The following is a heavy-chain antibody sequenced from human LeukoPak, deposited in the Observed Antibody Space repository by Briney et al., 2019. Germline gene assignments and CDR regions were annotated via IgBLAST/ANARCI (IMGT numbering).Heavy chain of an antibody. CDR2: XXXXGGXT. D-gene: IGHD2-8*01. CDR3: AXXRGIVLMVYKIYFDY. CDR1: GXXXXXXA. V-gene: IGHV3-23*01. J-gene: IGHJ4*02. Sequence: GGSLRLSCVGSGXXXXXXALTWARQAPGKGLXXXXXXXXXGGXTXXXXXXXGXFTIXRDNSKNTLYLQMNSLRAEDTAVYYCAXXRGIVLMVYKIYFDYWGQGTLVTVSS.